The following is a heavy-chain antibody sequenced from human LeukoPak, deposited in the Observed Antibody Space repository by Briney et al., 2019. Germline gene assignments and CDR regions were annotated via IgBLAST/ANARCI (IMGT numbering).Heavy chain of an antibody. CDR3: ARQSLGASGLDP. Sequence: PGGSLRLSCAASGFTFSSYGRNWVRQAPGKGLEGGSEISSGGSTIYYADSVKGRFTISRDNAKNELYLQMNSLRVDDTAIYYCARQSLGASGLDPWGQGVLVTVSS. CDR1: GFTFSSYG. V-gene: IGHV3-48*03. D-gene: IGHD1-26*01. J-gene: IGHJ5*02. CDR2: ISSGGSTI.